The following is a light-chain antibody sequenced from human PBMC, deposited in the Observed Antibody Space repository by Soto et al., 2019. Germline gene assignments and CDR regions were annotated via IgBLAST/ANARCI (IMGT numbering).Light chain of an antibody. CDR1: SSDVGGYNY. J-gene: IGLJ3*02. CDR2: DVT. V-gene: IGLV2-11*01. Sequence: QSALTQPRSVSGSPGQSVTISCTGSSSDVGGYNYVSWYQQHPGKAPKLMIYDVTKRPSGVPDRFSGSKSGNTASLTITGLQAEDEAAYYCGSYAGSNTWVFGGGTKLTVL. CDR3: GSYAGSNTWV.